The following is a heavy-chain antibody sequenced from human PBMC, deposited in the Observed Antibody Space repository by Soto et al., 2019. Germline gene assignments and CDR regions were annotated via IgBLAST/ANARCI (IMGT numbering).Heavy chain of an antibody. J-gene: IGHJ4*02. V-gene: IGHV4-59*01. Sequence: SETLSLSCTVSGGSISSYYWSWIRQPPGKGLEWIGYIYYSGSTNYNPSLKSRVTISVDTSKNQFSLKLSSVTAADTAVYYCARVAYYDFWSGYSANYYFDYWGQGTLVTVSS. D-gene: IGHD3-3*01. CDR3: ARVAYYDFWSGYSANYYFDY. CDR2: IYYSGST. CDR1: GGSISSYY.